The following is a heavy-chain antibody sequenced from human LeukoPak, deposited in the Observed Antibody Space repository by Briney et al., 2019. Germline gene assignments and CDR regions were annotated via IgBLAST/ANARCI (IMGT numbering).Heavy chain of an antibody. Sequence: ASVKVSCKTSGYNFISYGFSWLRQAPGQGLEWMGWFSAYNGYSGEARYAQKFQGRLTMTTDTSTSTAYMELRSLRSDDTAVYYCARGRSPASYCSGGSCYSYYYYYMDVWGKGTTVTVSS. V-gene: IGHV1-18*01. CDR3: ARGRSPASYCSGGSCYSYYYYYMDV. CDR2: FSAYNGYSGEA. J-gene: IGHJ6*03. D-gene: IGHD2-15*01. CDR1: GYNFISYG.